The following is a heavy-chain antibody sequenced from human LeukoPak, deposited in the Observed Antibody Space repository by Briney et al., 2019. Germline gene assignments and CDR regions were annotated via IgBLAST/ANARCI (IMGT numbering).Heavy chain of an antibody. D-gene: IGHD6-6*01. J-gene: IGHJ6*03. CDR3: ARGHSSSSRYYYMDV. CDR1: GGSISSSSYY. CDR2: IYYSGST. V-gene: IGHV4-39*07. Sequence: PSETLSLTCTVSGGSISSSSYYWGWIRQPPGKGLEWIGSIYYSGSTYYNPSLKSRVTISVDTSKNQFSLKLSSVTAADTAVYYCARGHSSSSRYYYMDVWGKGTTVTVSS.